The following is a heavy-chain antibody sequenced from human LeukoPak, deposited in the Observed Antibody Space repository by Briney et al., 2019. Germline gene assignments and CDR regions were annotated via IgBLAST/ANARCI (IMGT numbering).Heavy chain of an antibody. D-gene: IGHD3-22*01. J-gene: IGHJ4*02. V-gene: IGHV3-64D*06. Sequence: QAGGSLRLSCSASGFTFSSYAMYWVRQAPGKGLEYVSGISSSGGSTYYADSVKGRFTISRDNSKNTLYLQMSSLRAEDTAVYYCVNRGGLLLYFIYWGQGTLVTVSS. CDR1: GFTFSSYA. CDR3: VNRGGLLLYFIY. CDR2: ISSSGGST.